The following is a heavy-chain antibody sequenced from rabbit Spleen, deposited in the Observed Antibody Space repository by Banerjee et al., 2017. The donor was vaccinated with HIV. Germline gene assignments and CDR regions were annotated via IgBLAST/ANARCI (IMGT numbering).Heavy chain of an antibody. CDR3: ARDLTGVIGWNFGW. CDR2: IDTNDGDT. Sequence: QEQLVESGGGLVKPGGSLKLSCKASGFTLSSYYMNWVRQAPGKGLEWIACIDTNDGDTGFANLPKCRFTIAKTSSTTVTLQMTSLTAADTATYFCARDLTGVIGWNFGWWGQGTLVTVS. CDR1: GFTLSSYYM. V-gene: IGHV1S45*01. J-gene: IGHJ6*01. D-gene: IGHD4-1*01.